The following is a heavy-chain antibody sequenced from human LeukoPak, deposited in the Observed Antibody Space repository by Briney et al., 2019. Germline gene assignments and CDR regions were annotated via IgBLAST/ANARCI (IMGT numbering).Heavy chain of an antibody. Sequence: SCKASGYTFTSYGISWVRQAPGKGLEWVSGISASGGDTFYADSVKGRFTISRDNSKNTVSLQMNSLRVEDTAIYYCAKDVRRCNGACTWGQGTLVTVSS. J-gene: IGHJ5*02. V-gene: IGHV3-23*01. CDR2: ISASGGDT. D-gene: IGHD2-8*01. CDR1: GYTFTSYG. CDR3: AKDVRRCNGACT.